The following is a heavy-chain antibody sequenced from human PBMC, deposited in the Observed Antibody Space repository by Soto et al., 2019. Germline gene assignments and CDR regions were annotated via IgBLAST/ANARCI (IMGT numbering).Heavy chain of an antibody. CDR3: AKFGMATTKRSPPYYIDY. V-gene: IGHV3-23*01. D-gene: IGHD1-1*01. J-gene: IGHJ4*02. CDR2: ISGSGGGT. CDR1: GFTFSSYA. Sequence: GGSLRLSCAASGFTFSSYAMSWVRQAPGKGLEWVSSISGSGGGTYYADSVKGRFTFSRDNSKDTLYLQMNSLRAEDTAVYYCAKFGMATTKRSPPYYIDYWGQGALVTVSS.